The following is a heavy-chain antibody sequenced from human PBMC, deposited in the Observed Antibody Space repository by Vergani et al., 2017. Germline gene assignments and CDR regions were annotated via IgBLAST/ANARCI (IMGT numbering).Heavy chain of an antibody. J-gene: IGHJ4*02. D-gene: IGHD6-19*01. Sequence: EVQLLESGGGLVQPGGSLRLSCAASGFTFSSYAMSWVRQAPGKGLEWVSAISGSGGSTYYADSVKGRFTISRDNAKNSLYLQMNSLRAEDTAVYYCARDEAVAPVGYWGQGTLVTVSS. CDR1: GFTFSSYA. CDR3: ARDEAVAPVGY. CDR2: ISGSGGST. V-gene: IGHV3-23*01.